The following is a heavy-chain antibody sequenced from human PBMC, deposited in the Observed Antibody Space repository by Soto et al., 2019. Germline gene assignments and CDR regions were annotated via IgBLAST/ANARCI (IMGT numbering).Heavy chain of an antibody. CDR3: TTLKQWLVLRYYYGMDV. CDR1: GFTFSNAW. V-gene: IGHV3-15*01. CDR2: IKSKTDGGTT. J-gene: IGHJ6*02. D-gene: IGHD6-19*01. Sequence: GGSLRLSCAASGFTFSNAWMSWVRQAPGKGLEWVGRIKSKTDGGTTDYAAPVKGRFTISRNDSKNTLYLQMNSLKTEDTAAYYCTTLKQWLVLRYYYGMDVWGLGTTVTVSS.